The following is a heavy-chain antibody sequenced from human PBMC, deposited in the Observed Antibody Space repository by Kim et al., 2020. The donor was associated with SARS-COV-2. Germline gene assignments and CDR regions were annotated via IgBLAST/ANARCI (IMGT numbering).Heavy chain of an antibody. CDR1: GFSLSTSGMC. J-gene: IGHJ6*04. D-gene: IGHD3-10*01. Sequence: SGPTLVNPTQTLTLTCSFSGFSLSTSGMCVTWIRQPPGKALEWLAIIDWDDDKYYNTSLETRLTISKDTSKNHVVLTMTNMDPVDTATYYCARMHITMVGGVMSFGMDVGGEGTPVTVSS. CDR2: IDWDDDK. CDR3: ARMHITMVGGVMSFGMDV. V-gene: IGHV2-70*01.